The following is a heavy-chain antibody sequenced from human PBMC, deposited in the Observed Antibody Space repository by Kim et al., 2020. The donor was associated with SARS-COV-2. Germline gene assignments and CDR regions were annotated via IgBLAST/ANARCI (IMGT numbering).Heavy chain of an antibody. D-gene: IGHD5-18*01. J-gene: IGHJ2*01. CDR3: ARHGATIQPVDWYFDR. V-gene: IGHV4-39*01. CDR2: IYYSGST. CDR1: GGSISSSSYY. Sequence: SETLSLTCTVSGGSISSSSYYWGWIRQPPGKGLEWIGSIYYSGSTYYNPSLKSRVTISVDTSKNQFSLKLSSVTAADTAVYYCARHGATIQPVDWYFDRWGRGTLVTVSS.